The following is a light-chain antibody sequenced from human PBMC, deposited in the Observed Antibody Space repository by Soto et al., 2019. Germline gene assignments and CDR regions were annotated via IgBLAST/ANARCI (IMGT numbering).Light chain of an antibody. J-gene: IGLJ1*01. CDR1: SSDVGGYDY. Sequence: QSALTQPASVSGSPGQSITISCTGTSSDVGGYDYVSWYQQHPGKAPKLMIYEVSNRPSGVSNRFSGSKSGNTASLHISGLQAEDETDYYCSSYTSSGTQVFGAGTKLTVL. V-gene: IGLV2-14*01. CDR2: EVS. CDR3: SSYTSSGTQV.